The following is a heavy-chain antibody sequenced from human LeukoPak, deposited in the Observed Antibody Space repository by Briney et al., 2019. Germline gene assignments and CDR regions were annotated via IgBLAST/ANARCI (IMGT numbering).Heavy chain of an antibody. V-gene: IGHV3-23*01. J-gene: IGHJ4*02. D-gene: IGHD1-26*01. CDR2: ISNTAYNT. Sequence: GGSLRLSCGASGFTFSSYGMSWVRQAPGKGLEWVSTISNTAYNTYYADSVKGRFTISRDSSANTVSLQMNSLRAEDTALYYCAKHSGSYFIYYVDSWGQGTQVTVSS. CDR3: AKHSGSYFIYYVDS. CDR1: GFTFSSYG.